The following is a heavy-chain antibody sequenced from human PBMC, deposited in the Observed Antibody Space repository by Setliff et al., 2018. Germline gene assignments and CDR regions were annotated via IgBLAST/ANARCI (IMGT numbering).Heavy chain of an antibody. D-gene: IGHD3-22*01. CDR3: ATGKYYYDSSGKGETDEFDY. J-gene: IGHJ4*02. CDR2: ISYDGSNK. CDR1: GFTFSSYA. V-gene: IGHV3-30*04. Sequence: GGSLRLSCAASGFTFSSYAMHWVRQAPGKGLEWVAVISYDGSNKYYADSVKGRFTIYRDNSKNTLYLQMNSLRAEDTAVYYCATGKYYYDSSGKGETDEFDYWGQGTLVTVSS.